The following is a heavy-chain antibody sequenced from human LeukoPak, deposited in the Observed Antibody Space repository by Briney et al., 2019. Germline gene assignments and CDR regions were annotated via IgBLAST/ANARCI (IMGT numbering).Heavy chain of an antibody. V-gene: IGHV3-48*03. CDR2: ISSSGSTI. CDR1: GFTFSSYE. J-gene: IGHJ4*02. D-gene: IGHD2-21*02. CDR3: ARAVVTAFPDC. Sequence: GGSLRLSCAASGFTFSSYEMNWVRQAPGKGLEWVSYISSSGSTIYYADSVKGRFTISRDNAKNTLYLQMNSLRAEDTAVYYCARAVVTAFPDCWGQGTLVTVSS.